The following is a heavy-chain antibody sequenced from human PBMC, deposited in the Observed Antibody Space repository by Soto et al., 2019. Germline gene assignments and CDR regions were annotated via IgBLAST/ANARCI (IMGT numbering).Heavy chain of an antibody. CDR3: ASRPPDDRYYGVFDY. J-gene: IGHJ4*02. D-gene: IGHD3-3*01. CDR2: IKKDGSAT. Sequence: GGSLRLSCEVSGLTFTDHWMTWVRQVPGKGLEWVANIKKDGSATDYVDSVKGRITISRDNAKNSLFLQMTNLRAEDTAVYYCASRPPDDRYYGVFDYWGQGTLVTVSS. CDR1: GLTFTDHW. V-gene: IGHV3-7*03.